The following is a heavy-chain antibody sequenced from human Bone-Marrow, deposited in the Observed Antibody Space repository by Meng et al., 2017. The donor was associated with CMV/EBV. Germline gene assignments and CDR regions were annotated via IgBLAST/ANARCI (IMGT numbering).Heavy chain of an antibody. D-gene: IGHD3-9*01. Sequence: SVKVSCKASGGTFSSYAFSWVRQAPGQGLEWMGGIIPIFGMANYAQKFQGRVTITTDESTGTAYMELSSLRSEDTAVYYCARDWEPYDVVTGYHYFDYWGQGTLVTVSS. CDR2: IIPIFGMA. J-gene: IGHJ4*02. CDR3: ARDWEPYDVVTGYHYFDY. CDR1: GGTFSSYA. V-gene: IGHV1-69*05.